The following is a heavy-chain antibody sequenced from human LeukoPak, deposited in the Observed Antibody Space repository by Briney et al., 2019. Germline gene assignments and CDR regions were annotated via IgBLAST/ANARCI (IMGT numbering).Heavy chain of an antibody. CDR1: GFTFSSYA. Sequence: GGSLRLPCAASGFTFSSYAMHWVRQAPGKGLEWVAVISYDGSNKYYADSVKGRFTISRDNSKNTLYLQMNSLRAEDTAVYYCARELTIFGVVIQRYDAFDIWGQGTMVTVSS. V-gene: IGHV3-30-3*01. D-gene: IGHD3-3*01. J-gene: IGHJ3*02. CDR2: ISYDGSNK. CDR3: ARELTIFGVVIQRYDAFDI.